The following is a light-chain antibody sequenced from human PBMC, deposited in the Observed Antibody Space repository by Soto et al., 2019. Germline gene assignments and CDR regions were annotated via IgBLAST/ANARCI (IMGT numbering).Light chain of an antibody. CDR1: QTISSW. CDR2: KAY. Sequence: IQMTKSPSTLSGSLGDRATISCRASQTISSWLAWYQQKPGKAPKLLIYKAYTLKSGVPSRFSGSGSGTEFTLTISSLQPDDFATYYCQHYNSYPEAFGQGTKVDIK. V-gene: IGKV1-5*03. CDR3: QHYNSYPEA. J-gene: IGKJ1*01.